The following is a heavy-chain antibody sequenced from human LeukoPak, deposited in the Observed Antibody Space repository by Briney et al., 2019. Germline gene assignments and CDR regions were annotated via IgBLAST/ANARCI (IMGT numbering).Heavy chain of an antibody. CDR1: LGSVTSYH. Sequence: PSETLSLTCSVSLGSVTSYHWSWIQQPAGKGLEWIGRIQSTGNTNYNPSLKSRVTMSVDTSKNQLSLKLTTVTAADTAVYYCARGGSGWSPFDYWGQGTLVSVSS. J-gene: IGHJ4*02. CDR2: IQSTGNT. V-gene: IGHV4-4*07. CDR3: ARGGSGWSPFDY. D-gene: IGHD6-19*01.